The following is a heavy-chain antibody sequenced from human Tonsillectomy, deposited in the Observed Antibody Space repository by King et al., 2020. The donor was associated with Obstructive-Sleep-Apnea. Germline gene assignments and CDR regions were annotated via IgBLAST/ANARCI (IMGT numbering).Heavy chain of an antibody. V-gene: IGHV4-59*01. CDR3: VGLRGYSYGLGGYFDY. D-gene: IGHD5-18*01. CDR2: IYYSGST. Sequence: VQLQESGPGLVKPSETLSLTCTVSDGSISSYYWSWIRQPPGKGLEWIGYIYYSGSTNYNPSLKSRVTISVDTSKNQFSLKRSSVTAADTAVDYCVGLRGYSYGLGGYFDYWGQGTLVTVSS. CDR1: DGSISSYY. J-gene: IGHJ4*02.